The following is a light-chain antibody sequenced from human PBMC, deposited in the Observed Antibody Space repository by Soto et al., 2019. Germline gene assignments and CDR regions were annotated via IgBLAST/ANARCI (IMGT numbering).Light chain of an antibody. J-gene: IGKJ2*01. V-gene: IGKV3-15*01. CDR2: GAS. CDR3: QQYNNWPLYT. CDR1: QSVSSK. Sequence: EIVMTQSAASLSVSPGERATLSYRASQSVSSKLAWYQQKPGQAPRLLIYGASTRATGIPARFSGSGSGTEFTLTISSLQSEDFAVYYCQQYNNWPLYTFGQGTKLEIK.